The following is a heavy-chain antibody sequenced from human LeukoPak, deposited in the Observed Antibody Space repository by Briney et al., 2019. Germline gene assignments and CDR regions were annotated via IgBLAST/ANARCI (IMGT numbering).Heavy chain of an antibody. CDR1: GFPFSSYW. V-gene: IGHV3-74*01. J-gene: IGHJ4*02. CDR3: ARTSQGGISYDEGYFDY. Sequence: GGSLRLSCAASGFPFSSYWMHWARQAPGKGLVWVSRISSDARSTSYADSVKGLFRNTRNNAKNTLYLKMSSLRAEETAVYYGARTSQGGISYDEGYFDYRGQVTLVTVSS. CDR2: ISSDARST. D-gene: IGHD3-16*01.